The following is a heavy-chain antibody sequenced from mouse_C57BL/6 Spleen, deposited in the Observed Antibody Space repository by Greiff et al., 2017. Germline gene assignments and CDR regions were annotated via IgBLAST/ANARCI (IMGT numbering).Heavy chain of an antibody. D-gene: IGHD1-1*01. J-gene: IGHJ3*01. CDR2: IDPSDSET. V-gene: IGHV1-52*01. Sequence: QVQLQQPGAELVRPGSSVKLSFQASGYTFTSYWMQWVKQRPIQGLEWIGNIDPSDSETHYNQKFKDKATLTVDKSSSTAYMQLSSLTSEDSAVYDCARAGSSGFAYWGRGTLVTVSA. CDR3: ARAGSSGFAY. CDR1: GYTFTSYW.